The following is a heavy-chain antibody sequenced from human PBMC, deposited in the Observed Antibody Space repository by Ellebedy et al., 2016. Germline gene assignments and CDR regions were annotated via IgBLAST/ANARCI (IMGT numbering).Heavy chain of an antibody. V-gene: IGHV4-34*01. J-gene: IGHJ4*02. Sequence: SETLSLTCAVYGGSFSGYYWSWIRQPPGKGLEWIGEINHSGSTNYNPSLKSRVTISVDTSKNQFSLKLSSVTAADTAVYYCASSAAGTLSTVDYWGQGTLVTVSS. D-gene: IGHD6-13*01. CDR1: GGSFSGYY. CDR2: INHSGST. CDR3: ASSAAGTLSTVDY.